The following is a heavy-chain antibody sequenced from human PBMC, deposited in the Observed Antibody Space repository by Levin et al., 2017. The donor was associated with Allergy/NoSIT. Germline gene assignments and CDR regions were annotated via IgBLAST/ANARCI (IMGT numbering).Heavy chain of an antibody. V-gene: IGHV3-30*18. CDR2: ISYDGSNK. CDR3: AKDRLDYGGNPYFDY. J-gene: IGHJ4*02. CDR1: GFTFSSYG. Sequence: LSLTCAASGFTFSSYGMHWVRQAPGKGLEWVAVISYDGSNKYYADSVKGRFTISRDNSKNTLYLQMNSLRAEDTAVYYCAKDRLDYGGNPYFDYWGQGTLVTVSS. D-gene: IGHD4-23*01.